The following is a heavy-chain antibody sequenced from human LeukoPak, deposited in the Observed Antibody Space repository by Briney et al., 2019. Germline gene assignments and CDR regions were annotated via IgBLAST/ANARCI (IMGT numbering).Heavy chain of an antibody. J-gene: IGHJ6*02. V-gene: IGHV1-69*04. D-gene: IGHD6-13*01. Sequence: SVKVSCKASGGTFSSYAISWVRQAPGQGFEWMGRIIPILGIANYAQKFQGRVTITADKSTSTAYMELSSLRSEDTAVYYCAREGIAALDYYYGMDVWGQGTTVTVSS. CDR3: AREGIAALDYYYGMDV. CDR2: IIPILGIA. CDR1: GGTFSSYA.